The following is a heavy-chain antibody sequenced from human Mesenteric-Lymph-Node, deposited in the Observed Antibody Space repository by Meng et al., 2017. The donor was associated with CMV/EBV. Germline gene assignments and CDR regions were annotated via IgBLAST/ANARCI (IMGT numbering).Heavy chain of an antibody. Sequence: GESLKISCAASGFTFSSYAMSWVRQAPGKGLQWVANIKQDGSEKYYVDSVKGRFTISRDNAKNSLYLQMNSLRAEDTAVYYCGGSYYHWGQGTLVTVSS. CDR3: GGSYYH. J-gene: IGHJ5*02. V-gene: IGHV3-7*01. D-gene: IGHD1-26*01. CDR2: IKQDGSEK. CDR1: GFTFSSYA.